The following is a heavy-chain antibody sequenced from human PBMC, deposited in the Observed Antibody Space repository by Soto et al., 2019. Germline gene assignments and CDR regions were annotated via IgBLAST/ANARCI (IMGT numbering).Heavy chain of an antibody. J-gene: IGHJ6*02. CDR1: GASISRYY. CDR2: LYNTATT. D-gene: IGHD1-26*01. Sequence: SVTLSLTCTVSGASISRYYWSWIRQSPEKGLEWIGYLYNTATTSYNPSLKSRVSISIDTSKTQLSLMLFSVAAADTAVYYCARGGPISGTRHPLKYYGLDVWGQGTTVTVFS. CDR3: ARGGPISGTRHPLKYYGLDV. V-gene: IGHV4-59*01.